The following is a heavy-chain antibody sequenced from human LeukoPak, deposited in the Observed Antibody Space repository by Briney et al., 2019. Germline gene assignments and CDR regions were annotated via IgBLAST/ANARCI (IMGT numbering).Heavy chain of an antibody. CDR2: INYSGNT. CDR3: ARAQWQLEPSDYYYYYMDV. CDR1: SGSFGGYY. J-gene: IGHJ6*03. V-gene: IGHV4-34*01. D-gene: IGHD1-1*01. Sequence: PSETLSLTCAVYSGSFGGYYWSWIRQPPGKGLEWIGDINYSGNTNYNSSLKSRVTISVDTSKNQFSLKLSSVTAADTAVYYCARAQWQLEPSDYYYYYMDVWGKGTTVTVSS.